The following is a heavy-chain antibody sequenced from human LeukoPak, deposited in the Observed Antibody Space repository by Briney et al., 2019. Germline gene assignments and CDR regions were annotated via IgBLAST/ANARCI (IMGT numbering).Heavy chain of an antibody. J-gene: IGHJ5*02. CDR2: IYHSGYA. D-gene: IGHD3-10*01. CDR1: GGSVSSNY. Sequence: SETLSLTCSVSGGSVSSNYWAWLRQPPGKGPEWIGYIYHSGYAKYNPSFKSRVTISVDTSKHQFSLKLSSVTAADTAVYYCARVRILWFGELLSNWFDPWGQGTLVTVSS. V-gene: IGHV4-59*02. CDR3: ARVRILWFGELLSNWFDP.